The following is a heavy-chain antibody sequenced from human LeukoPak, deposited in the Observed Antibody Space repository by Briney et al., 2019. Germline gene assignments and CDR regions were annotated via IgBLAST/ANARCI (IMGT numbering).Heavy chain of an antibody. Sequence: GASVKVSCKASGGTFSSYAISWVRQAPGQGLEWMGGIIPIFGTANYAQKFQGRVTITADESTSTAYMELSSLRSEDTAVYYCARESRCYYGSGSYSGFDYWGQGTLVTVSS. D-gene: IGHD3-10*01. CDR3: ARESRCYYGSGSYSGFDY. J-gene: IGHJ4*02. CDR2: IIPIFGTA. V-gene: IGHV1-69*13. CDR1: GGTFSSYA.